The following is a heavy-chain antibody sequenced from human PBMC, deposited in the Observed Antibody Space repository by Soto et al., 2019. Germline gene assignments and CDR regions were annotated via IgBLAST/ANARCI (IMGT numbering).Heavy chain of an antibody. CDR1: GFTFSNYA. D-gene: IGHD6-13*01. CDR3: AKGRGGYSSSCGDY. Sequence: EVQLLESGGGLVQPGGSLRLSCAASGFTFSNYAMSWVRQAPGKGLEWVSAISGSGGSTYYADSVKGRFTISRDNSKNTLYLQMNSLRAEDTAVYYCAKGRGGYSSSCGDYWGQGTLVTVSS. V-gene: IGHV3-23*01. CDR2: ISGSGGST. J-gene: IGHJ4*02.